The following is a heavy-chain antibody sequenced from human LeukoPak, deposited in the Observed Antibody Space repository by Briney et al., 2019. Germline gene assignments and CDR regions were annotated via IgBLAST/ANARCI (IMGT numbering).Heavy chain of an antibody. CDR3: ARGEREWRYSSSWNPSFDY. Sequence: GRSLRLSCAASGFTFSSYAMHWVRQAPGKGLEWVAVISYDGSNKYYADSVKGRFTISRDNSKNTLYLQMNSLRAEDTAVYYCARGEREWRYSSSWNPSFDYWGQGTLVTVSS. CDR1: GFTFSSYA. V-gene: IGHV3-30-3*01. J-gene: IGHJ4*02. CDR2: ISYDGSNK. D-gene: IGHD6-13*01.